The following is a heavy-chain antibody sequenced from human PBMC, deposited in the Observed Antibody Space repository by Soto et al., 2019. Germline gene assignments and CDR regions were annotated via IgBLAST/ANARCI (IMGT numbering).Heavy chain of an antibody. V-gene: IGHV1-2*02. J-gene: IGHJ2*01. Sequence: ASVKVSCKASGYTFTGYYMHWVRQAPGQGLEWMGWINPNSGGTNYAQKFQGRVTMTRDTSISTAYMELSRLRSDDTAVYYCATDPGYSRGPLWYFDLSGRGPDVTVSS. D-gene: IGHD6-19*01. CDR2: INPNSGGT. CDR1: GYTFTGYY. CDR3: ATDPGYSRGPLWYFDL.